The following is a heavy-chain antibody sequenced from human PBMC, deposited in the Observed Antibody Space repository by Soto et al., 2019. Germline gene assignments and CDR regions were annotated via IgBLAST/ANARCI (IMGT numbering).Heavy chain of an antibody. V-gene: IGHV3-33*01. Sequence: QVQLVESGGGVVQPGRSLRLSCAASGFTFSNYGMHWVRQAPGKGLEWVAVIWYDGSNKYYADSVQGRFTISRDNSKNTLYLQMNSLRAEDTAVYYCARDGVGYYDSSGYSAYFQHWGQGTLVTVSS. CDR2: IWYDGSNK. D-gene: IGHD3-22*01. CDR3: ARDGVGYYDSSGYSAYFQH. CDR1: GFTFSNYG. J-gene: IGHJ1*01.